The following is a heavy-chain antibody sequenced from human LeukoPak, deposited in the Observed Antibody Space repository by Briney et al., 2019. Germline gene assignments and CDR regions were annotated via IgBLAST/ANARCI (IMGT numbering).Heavy chain of an antibody. D-gene: IGHD5-12*01. Sequence: GGSLRLSCAASGFTFSSYAMSWVRQAPGKGLEWVSAISGSGGSTYYADSVKGRFTISRDNSKNTLYLQMNSLRAEDTAVYYCAKKKSYSGYAPPSDYWGQGTLVTVSS. CDR2: ISGSGGST. CDR3: AKKKSYSGYAPPSDY. CDR1: GFTFSSYA. J-gene: IGHJ4*02. V-gene: IGHV3-23*01.